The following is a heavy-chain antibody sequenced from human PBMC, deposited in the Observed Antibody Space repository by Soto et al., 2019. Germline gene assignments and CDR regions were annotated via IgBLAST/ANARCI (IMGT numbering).Heavy chain of an antibody. J-gene: IGHJ6*02. CDR3: AATLSTVAVAGTGVYYGMDV. CDR2: ISYDGSNK. D-gene: IGHD6-19*01. V-gene: IGHV3-30-3*01. Sequence: QVQLVESGGGVVQPGRSLRLSCAASGFTFSSYAMHWVRQAPGKGLEWVAVISYDGSNKYYADSVKGRFTISRDNSKNTLYLQMNSLRAEDTAVYYCAATLSTVAVAGTGVYYGMDVWGQGTTVTVSS. CDR1: GFTFSSYA.